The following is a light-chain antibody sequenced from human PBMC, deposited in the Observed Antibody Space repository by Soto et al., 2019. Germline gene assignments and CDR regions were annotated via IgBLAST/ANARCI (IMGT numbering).Light chain of an antibody. CDR3: CSYSGGITSVP. Sequence: QSALTQPASVSGSPGQSIIISCTGTSSDVGSSNLVSWYQQHPGKVPKLLISEVTQRPSGVASRFSGSKSGNTASLTISGLQADDEAEYFCCSYSGGITSVPFGGGTKLTVL. V-gene: IGLV2-23*02. J-gene: IGLJ2*01. CDR2: EVT. CDR1: SSDVGSSNL.